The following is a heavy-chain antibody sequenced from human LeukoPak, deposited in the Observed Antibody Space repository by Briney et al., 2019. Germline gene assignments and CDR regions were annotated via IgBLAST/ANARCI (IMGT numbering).Heavy chain of an antibody. CDR3: ARDEVAATYYRQGLREYYFDY. CDR2: IIPILGIA. CDR1: GGTFSSYA. Sequence: ASVKVSCKASGGTFSSYAISWVRQAPGQGLEWMGRIIPILGIANYAQKFQGRVTITADKSTSTAYMELSSLRSEDTAVYYCARDEVAATYYRQGLREYYFDYWGQGTLVTVSS. D-gene: IGHD2-15*01. J-gene: IGHJ4*02. V-gene: IGHV1-69*04.